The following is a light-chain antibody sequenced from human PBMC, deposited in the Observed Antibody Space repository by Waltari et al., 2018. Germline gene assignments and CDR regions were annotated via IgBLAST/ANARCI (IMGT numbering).Light chain of an antibody. CDR1: SSNVGFYNL. CDR2: EVI. CDR3: CSYAGRNIWV. J-gene: IGLJ3*02. Sequence: QSALTQPASVSGSPGQSITISCTGTSSNVGFYNLVSWYQQHPDKAPILMVYEVIERPSGVSSRFSGSKSGNTASLTIAGLQAEDEADYYCCSYAGRNIWVFGGGTKVTVL. V-gene: IGLV2-23*02.